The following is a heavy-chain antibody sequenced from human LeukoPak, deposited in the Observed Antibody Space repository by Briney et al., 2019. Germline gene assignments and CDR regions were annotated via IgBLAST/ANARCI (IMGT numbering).Heavy chain of an antibody. V-gene: IGHV3-23*01. Sequence: GGSLRLSCAASGFTFSSYAMSWVRQAPGKGLEWVSAISGSGGSTYYADSVKGRFTISRDNSKNTLYLQMNSLRAEYTAVYYCAKNQEPYYYDSSGYYNYWGQGTLVTVSS. J-gene: IGHJ4*02. D-gene: IGHD3-22*01. CDR1: GFTFSSYA. CDR3: AKNQEPYYYDSSGYYNY. CDR2: ISGSGGST.